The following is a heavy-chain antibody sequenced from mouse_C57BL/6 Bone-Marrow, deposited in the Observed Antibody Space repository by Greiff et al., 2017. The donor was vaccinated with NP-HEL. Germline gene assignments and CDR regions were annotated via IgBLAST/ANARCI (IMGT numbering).Heavy chain of an antibody. CDR2: FNPSSGYT. J-gene: IGHJ4*01. CDR3: ASKRRRGSAMDY. V-gene: IGHV1-4*01. CDR1: GYTFTSYP. Sequence: VQLQESGAELASPGASVKMSCKASGYTFTSYPMPWVKQRPGQGLAWIGSFNPSSGYTKYNQKFKDKATLTADKSSSTAYMQLSSLTSEDSAGYYCASKRRRGSAMDYWGQGTSVTVSS.